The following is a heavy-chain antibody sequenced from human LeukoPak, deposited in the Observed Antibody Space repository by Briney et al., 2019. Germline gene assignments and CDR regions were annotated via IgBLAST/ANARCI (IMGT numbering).Heavy chain of an antibody. D-gene: IGHD1-26*01. V-gene: IGHV3-30*04. CDR3: AKDQREGPMTYYFDY. CDR1: GFTFSSYA. Sequence: GRSLRLSCAASGFTFSSYAMHWVRQAPGKGLEWVAVISYDGSNKYYADSVKGRFTISRDNSKNTLYLQMNSLRAEDTAVYYCAKDQREGPMTYYFDYWGQGTLVTVSS. CDR2: ISYDGSNK. J-gene: IGHJ4*02.